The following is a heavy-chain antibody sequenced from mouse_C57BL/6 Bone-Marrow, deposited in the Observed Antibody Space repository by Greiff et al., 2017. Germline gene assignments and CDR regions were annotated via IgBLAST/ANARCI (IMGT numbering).Heavy chain of an antibody. CDR2: IDPSDSYT. J-gene: IGHJ2*01. CDR1: GYTFTSYW. Sequence: QVQLQQPGAELVRPGTSVKLSCKASGYTFTSYWMHWVKQRPGQGLEWIGVIDPSDSYTNYNQKFKGKATLTVDTSSSTAYMQLSSLTSEDSAVYYCAREGDYYGSGGFDYWGQGTTLTVSS. CDR3: AREGDYYGSGGFDY. V-gene: IGHV1-59*01. D-gene: IGHD1-1*01.